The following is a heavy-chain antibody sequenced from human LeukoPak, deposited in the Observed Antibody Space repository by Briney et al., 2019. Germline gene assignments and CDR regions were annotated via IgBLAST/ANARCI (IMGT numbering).Heavy chain of an antibody. D-gene: IGHD5-18*01. Sequence: SETLSLTCTVAGGSISRYYWSWVRQPPGKGLEWIGYIYYSGSTYYNPSLKSRVTISVDTSKNQFSLKLSSVTAADTAVDYCARLNRGYSYGPKTYYFDYWGQGTLVTVSS. CDR1: GGSISRYY. J-gene: IGHJ4*02. CDR2: IYYSGST. V-gene: IGHV4-59*04. CDR3: ARLNRGYSYGPKTYYFDY.